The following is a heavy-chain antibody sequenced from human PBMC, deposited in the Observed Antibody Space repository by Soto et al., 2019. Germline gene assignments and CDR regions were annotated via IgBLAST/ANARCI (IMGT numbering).Heavy chain of an antibody. J-gene: IGHJ5*02. CDR2: IYYSGST. CDR1: GGSISSGDYY. CDR3: ARHIRLRFLEWLLSWFDP. V-gene: IGHV4-30-4*01. D-gene: IGHD3-3*01. Sequence: SETLSLTCTVSGGSISSGDYYWSWIRQAPGKGLEWIGYIYYSGSTYYNPSLKSRVTISVDTSKNQFSLKLSSVTAADTAVYCCARHIRLRFLEWLLSWFDPWGQGTLVTVSS.